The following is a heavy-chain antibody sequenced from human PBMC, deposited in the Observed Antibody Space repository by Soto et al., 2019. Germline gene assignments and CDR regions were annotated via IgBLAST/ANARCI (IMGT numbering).Heavy chain of an antibody. Sequence: EVQLVESGGDLVQPGQSLRLSCAASGFSFSSYSMNWVRQAPGKGLEWISYLSSSKTYIWYADSVKGRFTISRDNAKNSLSLQMRGLRDEDTAVYYCVRDSGWAFDIWGLGTMVTVSS. CDR3: VRDSGWAFDI. CDR2: LSSSKTYI. J-gene: IGHJ3*02. V-gene: IGHV3-48*02. D-gene: IGHD6-19*01. CDR1: GFSFSSYS.